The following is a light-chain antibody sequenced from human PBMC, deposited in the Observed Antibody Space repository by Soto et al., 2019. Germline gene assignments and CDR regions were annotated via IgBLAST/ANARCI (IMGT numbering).Light chain of an antibody. Sequence: QSALTQPASVSGSPGQSITISCTGTSNDVGGYHYVSWYQQYPGKAPNLIIYEISHRPSGVSNRFSGSKSGNTASLTISGLQAEDEAGYYCSSYTYSGTLVVFGGGTKLTVL. CDR1: SNDVGGYHY. V-gene: IGLV2-14*01. CDR2: EIS. CDR3: SSYTYSGTLVV. J-gene: IGLJ3*02.